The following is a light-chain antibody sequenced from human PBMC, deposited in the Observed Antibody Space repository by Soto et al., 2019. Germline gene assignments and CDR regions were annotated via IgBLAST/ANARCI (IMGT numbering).Light chain of an antibody. V-gene: IGLV2-14*01. CDR3: ISYTVSRSYV. J-gene: IGLJ1*01. CDR2: SVS. Sequence: QSALTQPASVSGSPGQSITISCSGTSSDIGAYDHVAWFQQFPGKTPKLVIYSVSNRPSGVSYRFSGSKSGNTASLTISGLQADDEADYYCISYTVSRSYVFGPGTKVTGL. CDR1: SSDIGAYDH.